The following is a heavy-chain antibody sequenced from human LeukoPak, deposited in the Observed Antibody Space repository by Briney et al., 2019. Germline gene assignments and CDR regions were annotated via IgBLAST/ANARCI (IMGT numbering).Heavy chain of an antibody. D-gene: IGHD5-12*01. Sequence: GASVKVSCKASGYTFTSYGISWVRQAPGQGLEWMGWISAYNGNTNYAQKFQGRVTMTRDTSISTAYMELSRLRSDDTAVYYCARVRHSGYDWGSYYYYYMDVWGKGTTVTISS. V-gene: IGHV1-18*01. J-gene: IGHJ6*03. CDR1: GYTFTSYG. CDR3: ARVRHSGYDWGSYYYYYMDV. CDR2: ISAYNGNT.